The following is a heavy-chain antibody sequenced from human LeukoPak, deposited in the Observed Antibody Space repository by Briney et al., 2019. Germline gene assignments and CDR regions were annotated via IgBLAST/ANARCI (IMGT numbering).Heavy chain of an antibody. CDR1: GITFSVYD. J-gene: IGHJ4*01. CDR3: AKFPYSSGWATDY. CDR2: VRYDGGNK. V-gene: IGHV3-30*02. D-gene: IGHD6-19*01. Sequence: GGSLRLSCAASGITFSVYDMHWVRQALGKGLEWVAFVRYDGGNKFYADSVKGRFTISRDNSKNTLYLQMNSLRAEDTAVYYCAKFPYSSGWATDYWGHGTLVTVAS.